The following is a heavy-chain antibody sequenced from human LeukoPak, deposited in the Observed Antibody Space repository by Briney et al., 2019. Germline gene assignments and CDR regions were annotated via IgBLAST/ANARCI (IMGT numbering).Heavy chain of an antibody. CDR3: ARGGSYPLDY. D-gene: IGHD1-26*01. CDR2: TYYRSKWYR. J-gene: IGHJ4*02. Sequence: SQTLSLSCAISGDSVSSNSAAWNWLRQPPSRGLEWLGRTYYRSKWYRGYAVSVKSRITINPDTSKNQFSLQLNSVTPEDTAVYYCARGGSYPLDYWGQGTLVTVSS. V-gene: IGHV6-1*01. CDR1: GDSVSSNSAA.